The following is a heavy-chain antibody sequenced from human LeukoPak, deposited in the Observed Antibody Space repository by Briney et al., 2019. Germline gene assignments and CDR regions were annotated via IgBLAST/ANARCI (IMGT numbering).Heavy chain of an antibody. CDR3: ASHSGSVDY. CDR1: GYSISSGYY. D-gene: IGHD3-10*01. J-gene: IGHJ4*02. V-gene: IGHV4-38-2*02. CDR2: IYHSGST. Sequence: SETLSLTCTVSGYSISSGYYWGWIRQPPGKGLEWIGSIYHSGSTYYNPSLKSRVTISVDTSKNQFSLKLSSVTAADTAVYYCASHSGSVDYWGQGTLVTVSS.